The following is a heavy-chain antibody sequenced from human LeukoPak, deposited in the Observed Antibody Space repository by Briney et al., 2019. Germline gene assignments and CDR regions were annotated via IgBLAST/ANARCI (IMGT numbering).Heavy chain of an antibody. D-gene: IGHD5-12*01. CDR3: AKRMDIVATAKDYFDY. CDR1: GFTFSGYA. V-gene: IGHV3-23*01. CDR2: ISGSGGST. Sequence: PGGSLRLSCAASGFTFSGYAMSWVRQAPGKGLEWVSAISGSGGSTYYADSVEGRFTISRDNSKNTLYLQMNSLRAEDTAVYYCAKRMDIVATAKDYFDYWGQGTLVTVSS. J-gene: IGHJ4*02.